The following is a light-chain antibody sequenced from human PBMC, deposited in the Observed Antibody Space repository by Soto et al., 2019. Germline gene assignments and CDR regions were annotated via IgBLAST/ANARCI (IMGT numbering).Light chain of an antibody. CDR2: AAS. V-gene: IGKV1D-12*01. J-gene: IGKJ3*01. Sequence: DIQMTQSPSSVSAAVGDRVTITCRASQGIRSWLAWYQQKPGKAPKLLIYAASKLQSGVPSRFSGSGSGTDFTLTISSLQPEDFATYYCQQSYSTPRFTFGPGTKVEIK. CDR1: QGIRSW. CDR3: QQSYSTPRFT.